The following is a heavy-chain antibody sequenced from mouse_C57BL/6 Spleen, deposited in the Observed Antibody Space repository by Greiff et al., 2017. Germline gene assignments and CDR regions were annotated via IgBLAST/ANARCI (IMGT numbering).Heavy chain of an antibody. Sequence: QVQLQQPGAELVRPGSSVKLSCKASGYTFTSYWMHWVKQRPIQGLEWIGNIDPSDSETHYNQKFKDKATLTVDKSSRTAYMQLSSLTSEDSAVYYCARASYDYGGAWFAYWGQGTRVTVSA. V-gene: IGHV1-52*01. J-gene: IGHJ3*01. D-gene: IGHD2-4*01. CDR2: IDPSDSET. CDR3: ARASYDYGGAWFAY. CDR1: GYTFTSYW.